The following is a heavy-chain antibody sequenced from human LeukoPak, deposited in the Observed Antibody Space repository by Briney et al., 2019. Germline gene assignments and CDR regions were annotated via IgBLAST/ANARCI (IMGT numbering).Heavy chain of an antibody. Sequence: GGSLRLSCAASGFTFSSYWMNWARQAPGKGLEWVASINHNGNVNYYVDSVKGRFTISRDNAKNSLYLQMNSLRAEDTAIYYCAKVPRQHDNWFDPWGQGTLVTVSS. J-gene: IGHJ5*02. D-gene: IGHD3-9*01. CDR2: INHNGNVN. CDR1: GFTFSSYW. V-gene: IGHV3-7*01. CDR3: AKVPRQHDNWFDP.